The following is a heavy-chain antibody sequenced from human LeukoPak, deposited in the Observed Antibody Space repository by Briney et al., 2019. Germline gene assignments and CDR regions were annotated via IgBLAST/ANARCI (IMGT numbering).Heavy chain of an antibody. J-gene: IGHJ6*02. Sequence: GGSLRLSCAVSGFTFSDCSMSWVRQARGKGLEWVSALSGSGGTTYSADSVKGRFTISRDNSKNTLYLQMNSLRAEDTAVYYCAKGHPGDAYYCYYGMDVWGQGTTVTVSS. CDR1: GFTFSDCS. CDR3: AKGHPGDAYYCYYGMDV. CDR2: LSGSGGTT. D-gene: IGHD1-26*01. V-gene: IGHV3-23*01.